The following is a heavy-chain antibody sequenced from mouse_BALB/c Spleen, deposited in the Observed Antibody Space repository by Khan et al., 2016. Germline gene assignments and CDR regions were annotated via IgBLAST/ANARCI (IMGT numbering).Heavy chain of an antibody. J-gene: IGHJ2*01. CDR3: ARGNSYYDYDY. V-gene: IGHV1-87*01. CDR1: GYTFTSYW. D-gene: IGHD2-4*01. CDR2: IYPGDGDT. Sequence: QVRLQQSGAELARPGASVKLSCKASGYTFTSYWTQWVKQRPGQGLEWIGAIYPGDGDTRYTQKFKGKATLTADKSSSTAYMQLSSLASEDSAVYYCARGNSYYDYDYWGQGTTLTVSS.